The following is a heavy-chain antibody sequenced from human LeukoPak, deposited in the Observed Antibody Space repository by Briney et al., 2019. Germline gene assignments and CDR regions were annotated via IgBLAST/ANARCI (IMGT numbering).Heavy chain of an antibody. V-gene: IGHV1-18*01. CDR2: ISANNGDT. CDR1: GYTFTNYG. Sequence: GASVKVSCKASGYTFTNYGISWVRQAPGQGLEWMGWISANNGDTDYAQKLQGRLTLTTDTSTNTAYMELRSLRSDDTAVYYCARDIGVNKFDYWGQGTLVTVSS. CDR3: ARDIGVNKFDY. D-gene: IGHD2-21*01. J-gene: IGHJ4*02.